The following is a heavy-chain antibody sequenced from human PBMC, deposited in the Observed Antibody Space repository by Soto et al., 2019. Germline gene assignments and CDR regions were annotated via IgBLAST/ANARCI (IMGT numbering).Heavy chain of an antibody. Sequence: QVQLVQSGAEVKKPGSSVKVSCKTSGVSFNNNGIGWVRQAPGHGLEWMGGVSPPFRTSNYARKFQGRISITGDASTATVNMELSSLPSEDTAQYYCARVLYYGSGSYSPYGMDVWGQGTTVTVSS. D-gene: IGHD3-10*01. CDR2: VSPPFRTS. CDR1: GVSFNNNG. V-gene: IGHV1-69*01. J-gene: IGHJ6*02. CDR3: ARVLYYGSGSYSPYGMDV.